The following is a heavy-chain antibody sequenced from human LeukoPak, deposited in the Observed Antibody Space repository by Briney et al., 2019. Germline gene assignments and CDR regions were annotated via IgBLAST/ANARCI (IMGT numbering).Heavy chain of an antibody. J-gene: IGHJ4*02. V-gene: IGHV1-46*01. CDR2: INPSGGST. CDR1: GYTFTSYY. Sequence: GASVKVSCKASGYTFTSYYMHWVRQAPGQGLEWMGIINPSGGSTSYAQKFQGRVTMTRDTSTSTVYMELSSLRSEDAAVYYCAVPWSGYVLDYWGQGTLVTVSS. CDR3: AVPWSGYVLDY. D-gene: IGHD3-3*01.